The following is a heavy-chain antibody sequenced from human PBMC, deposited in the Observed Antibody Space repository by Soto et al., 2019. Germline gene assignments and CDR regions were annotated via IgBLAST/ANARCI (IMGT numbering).Heavy chain of an antibody. CDR3: ARGPSGDKVDS. V-gene: IGHV4-30-4*01. Sequence: QVQLQESGPGLVKPSQTLSLTCTVSGGSISTVDYWWSWIRQSPDMGLEWIGHIYDGGRTYNNPSLESRVTISVDTSMSQLSLTLSSVSAADTAVYYCARGPSGDKVDSWGQGTLVTVSS. J-gene: IGHJ4*02. CDR1: GGSISTVDYW. CDR2: IYDGGRT. D-gene: IGHD7-27*01.